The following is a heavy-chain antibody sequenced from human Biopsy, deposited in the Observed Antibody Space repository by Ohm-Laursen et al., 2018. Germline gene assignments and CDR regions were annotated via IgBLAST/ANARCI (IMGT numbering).Heavy chain of an antibody. Sequence: GTLSLTCTVSGDSIRNYYWSWIRQASGKGLEWIGRIYPGGGTIYNPSLKSRVTMSVDTSKNHFSLNLNSVTAADTAVYYCAGIVLGPTNDAFDIWGQGTMVTVSS. CDR3: AGIVLGPTNDAFDI. CDR2: IYPGGGT. CDR1: GDSIRNYY. J-gene: IGHJ3*02. D-gene: IGHD1-26*01. V-gene: IGHV4-4*07.